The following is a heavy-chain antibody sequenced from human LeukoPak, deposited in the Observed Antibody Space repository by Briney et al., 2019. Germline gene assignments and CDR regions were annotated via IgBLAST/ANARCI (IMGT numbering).Heavy chain of an antibody. Sequence: SETLSLTCTVSGGSISTYCWSWIRQPPGKGLEWIGYIHYSGSTNYNPSLKSRVTISVDTSKNRFSLNLTSVTAADTAVYYCARGSSWMDYWGQGTLVTVSS. D-gene: IGHD6-13*01. CDR3: ARGSSWMDY. CDR1: GGSISTYC. V-gene: IGHV4-59*01. CDR2: IHYSGST. J-gene: IGHJ4*02.